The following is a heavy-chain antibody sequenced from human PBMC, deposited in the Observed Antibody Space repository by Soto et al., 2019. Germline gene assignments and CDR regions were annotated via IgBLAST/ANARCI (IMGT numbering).Heavy chain of an antibody. CDR3: VKDESINWYSGHFRH. CDR1: GFTLDDYA. J-gene: IGHJ1*01. CDR2: INWNSGSI. Sequence: TGGSLRLSCAASGFTLDDYAMRWVRQVPGKGLEWVSGINWNSGSIGYADSVKGRFAISRDNAKNSLHLQMNSLRAEDTAFYYCVKDESINWYSGHFRHWGQGTLVTVSS. V-gene: IGHV3-9*01. D-gene: IGHD6-13*01.